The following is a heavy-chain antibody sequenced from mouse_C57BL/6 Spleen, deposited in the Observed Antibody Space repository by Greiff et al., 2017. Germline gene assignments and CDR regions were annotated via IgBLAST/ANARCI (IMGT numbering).Heavy chain of an antibody. Sequence: VQLQQPGAELVKPGASVKVSCKASGYTFTSYWMHWVKQRPGQGLEWIGRIHPSASDTNYNQKFKGKATLTVDKSSSTAYMQLSSLTSEDSAVYCCAIPPYYGYAFAYWGQGTLVTVSA. V-gene: IGHV1-74*01. CDR3: AIPPYYGYAFAY. D-gene: IGHD2-9*01. CDR1: GYTFTSYW. J-gene: IGHJ3*01. CDR2: IHPSASDT.